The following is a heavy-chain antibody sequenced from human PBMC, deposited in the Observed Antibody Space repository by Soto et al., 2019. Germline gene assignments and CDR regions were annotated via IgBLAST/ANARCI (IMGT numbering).Heavy chain of an antibody. Sequence: PSETLSLTCAVSGGSISSSSYYWGWIRQPPGKGLEWIGSIYYSGSTYYSPSLKSRVTISVDTSKNQFSLKLSSVTAVDTAVYYCARKNGVLDAFDIWGQGTMVTVSS. CDR3: ARKNGVLDAFDI. CDR2: IYYSGST. V-gene: IGHV4-39*07. J-gene: IGHJ3*02. CDR1: GGSISSSSYY. D-gene: IGHD4-17*01.